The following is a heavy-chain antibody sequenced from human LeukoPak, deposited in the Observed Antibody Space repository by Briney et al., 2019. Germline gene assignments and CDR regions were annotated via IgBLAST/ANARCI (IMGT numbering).Heavy chain of an antibody. CDR3: ARINYYGSGSYYFDY. CDR2: ISSSGSTI. Sequence: GGSLRLSCAASGFTFSDYYMSWIRQAPGKGLEWVSYISSSGSTIYYADSVKGRFTISRDSAKNSLYLQMNSLRAEDTAVYYCARINYYGSGSYYFDYWGQGTLVTVSS. J-gene: IGHJ4*02. D-gene: IGHD3-10*01. CDR1: GFTFSDYY. V-gene: IGHV3-11*04.